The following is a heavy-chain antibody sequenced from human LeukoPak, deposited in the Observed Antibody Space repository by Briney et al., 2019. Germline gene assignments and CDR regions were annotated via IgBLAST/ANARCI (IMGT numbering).Heavy chain of an antibody. CDR1: GFTFGDYA. Sequence: GGSLRLSCTASGFTFGDYAMTWVRRAPGKGLEWVGFIRSKAYGGTTEYAASVKGRFTISRDDSKSIAYLQMNSLKTEDTAVYYCTVTVAEYWGQGILVTVSS. V-gene: IGHV3-49*04. J-gene: IGHJ4*02. D-gene: IGHD6-19*01. CDR2: IRSKAYGGTT. CDR3: TVTVAEY.